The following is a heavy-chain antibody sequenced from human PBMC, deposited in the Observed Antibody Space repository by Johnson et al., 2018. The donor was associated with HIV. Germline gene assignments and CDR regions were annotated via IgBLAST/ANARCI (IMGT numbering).Heavy chain of an antibody. V-gene: IGHV3-11*04. J-gene: IGHJ3*02. CDR3: AMERMGGFDI. CDR1: TFTFSGYN. D-gene: IGHD1-26*01. CDR2: ISSSGYST. Sequence: QVHLVESGGGLVRPGGSLRLSCVASTFTFSGYNMAWIRQAPGKGLECLSYISSSGYSTYYTDSVKGRFTISRDNSKNTLYVQMNSLRDEDTAVYYCAMERMGGFDIWGQGTMVTVSS.